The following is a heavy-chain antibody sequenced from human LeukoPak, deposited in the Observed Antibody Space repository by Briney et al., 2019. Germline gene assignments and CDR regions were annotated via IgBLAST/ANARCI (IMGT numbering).Heavy chain of an antibody. V-gene: IGHV4-59*01. J-gene: IGHJ3*01. CDR2: VYYTGST. CDR1: GGSLSSYY. D-gene: IGHD6-13*01. Sequence: PSETLSLTCTVSGGSLSSYYWSWVRQPPGRGLEWLGFVYYTGSTNYSPSLKSRVTISVDTSKNQFSLKLRSVTAADTALYYCARISSSNWYNERGAFDVWGQGTMVTVSS. CDR3: ARISSSNWYNERGAFDV.